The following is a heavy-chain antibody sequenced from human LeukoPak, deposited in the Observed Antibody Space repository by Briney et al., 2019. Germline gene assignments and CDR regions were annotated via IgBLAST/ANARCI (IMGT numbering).Heavy chain of an antibody. Sequence: GASVKVSCKASGYTFTHYHFSWVRQAPGQGLEWMGRINTDNGNTNYAQKFQGRLTMTTDTSTTTADMELRSLRSDDTAVYYCARGAISSEGFDIWGQGTMVTVSS. CDR2: INTDNGNT. CDR3: ARGAISSEGFDI. V-gene: IGHV1-18*01. CDR1: GYTFTHYH. J-gene: IGHJ3*02. D-gene: IGHD3-3*01.